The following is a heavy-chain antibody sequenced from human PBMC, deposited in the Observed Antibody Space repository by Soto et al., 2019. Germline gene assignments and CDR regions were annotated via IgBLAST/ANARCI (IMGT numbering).Heavy chain of an antibody. CDR2: TYYRSQWFS. Sequence: PPQTLALTCVISGDRVSSKSATWSWIRQSPSRVLEWLGRTYYRSQWFSDYEPSVKGRITINSDASKNQFSLHLNSVTPEDTAVYFCAREKDFWSADPWGQGTLVTVSS. CDR3: AREKDFWSADP. V-gene: IGHV6-1*01. D-gene: IGHD3-3*01. CDR1: GDRVSSKSAT. J-gene: IGHJ5*02.